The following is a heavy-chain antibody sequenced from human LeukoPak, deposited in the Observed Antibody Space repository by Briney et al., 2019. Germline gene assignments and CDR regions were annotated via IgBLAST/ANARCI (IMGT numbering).Heavy chain of an antibody. CDR2: IYYSATT. CDR1: GASISSGDYY. J-gene: IGHJ4*02. V-gene: IGHV4-30-4*08. D-gene: IGHD2-21*01. CDR3: ARDDQFRWFDY. Sequence: KPSQTLSLTCTVSGASISSGDYYWSWIRQPPGKGLEWIGYIYYSATTYYNPSLKSRITISVDTSKNQFSLKLSSVTAADTAVYYCARDDQFRWFDYWGQGTLVTVSS.